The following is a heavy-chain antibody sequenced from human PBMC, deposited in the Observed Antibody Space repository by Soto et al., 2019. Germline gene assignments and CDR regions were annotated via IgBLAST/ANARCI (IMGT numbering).Heavy chain of an antibody. D-gene: IGHD1-26*01. J-gene: IGHJ6*02. CDR1: GYSFTSYW. CDR2: IDPSDSYT. Sequence: GESLKISCKGSGYSFTSYWISWVRQMPGKGLEWMGRIDPSDSYTNYSPSFQGHVTISADKSISTAYLQWSSLKASDTAMYYCARRIVGATTTPGNYGMDVWGQGTTVTV. V-gene: IGHV5-10-1*01. CDR3: ARRIVGATTTPGNYGMDV.